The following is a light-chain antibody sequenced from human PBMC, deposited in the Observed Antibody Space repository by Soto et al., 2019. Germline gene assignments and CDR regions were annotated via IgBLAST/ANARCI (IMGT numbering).Light chain of an antibody. Sequence: EIVITESPATLSVSPGERASLSCSASQSVSSDLAWYHQKPGQAPRLLIYGASNRATGIPARFSGSGSGTDFTLTISSLEPEDFAVYYCQQRSNWPPSITFGQGTRLEIK. CDR1: QSVSSD. CDR2: GAS. J-gene: IGKJ5*01. CDR3: QQRSNWPPSIT. V-gene: IGKV3-11*01.